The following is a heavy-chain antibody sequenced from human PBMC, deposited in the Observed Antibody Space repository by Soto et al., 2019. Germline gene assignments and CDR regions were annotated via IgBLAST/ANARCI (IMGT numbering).Heavy chain of an antibody. CDR2: MNPNSANT. D-gene: IGHD3-10*01. Sequence: QVQLVQSGAEVKKPGASVKVSCKASGYTFTSYDINWGRQATGQGLEWMGWMNPNSANTGYAQKFQGRVTMARNTSISPAYMELSSLREEDTAVYYCAREWVGGMDVWGQGTTVTASS. CDR1: GYTFTSYD. V-gene: IGHV1-8*01. J-gene: IGHJ6*02. CDR3: AREWVGGMDV.